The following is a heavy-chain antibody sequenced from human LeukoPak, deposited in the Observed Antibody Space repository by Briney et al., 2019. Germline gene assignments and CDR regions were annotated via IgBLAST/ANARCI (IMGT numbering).Heavy chain of an antibody. J-gene: IGHJ4*02. Sequence: SETLSLTCTVSGGSISSGDYYWSWIRQPPGKGLEWIGYIYYSGSTNYNPSLKSRVTISVDTSKNQFSLKLSSVTAADTAVYYCARAAVAGFDYWGQGTLVTVSS. CDR2: IYYSGST. D-gene: IGHD6-19*01. CDR1: GGSISSGDYY. CDR3: ARAAVAGFDY. V-gene: IGHV4-61*08.